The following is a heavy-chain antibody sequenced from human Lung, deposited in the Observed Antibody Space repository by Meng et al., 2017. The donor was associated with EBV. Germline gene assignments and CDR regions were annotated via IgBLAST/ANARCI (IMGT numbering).Heavy chain of an antibody. D-gene: IGHD6-19*01. CDR1: GYTFTTYG. CDR3: ARDRQWLFDS. J-gene: IGHJ4*02. Sequence: QLHLVQPGGEVKNPGASVKVTCKASGYTFTTYGISWVRTAPGQGLEWMGWVDPGNGDRNFAQKFQDRVTLTTDTSTSTVYMELRSLRSDDTAVYFCARDRQWLFDSWGQGTLVTVSS. CDR2: VDPGNGDR. V-gene: IGHV1-18*01.